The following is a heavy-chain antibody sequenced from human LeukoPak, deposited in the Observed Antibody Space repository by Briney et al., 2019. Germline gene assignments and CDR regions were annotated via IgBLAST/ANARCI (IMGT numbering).Heavy chain of an antibody. J-gene: IGHJ6*04. V-gene: IGHV3-48*03. CDR2: ISSSGSTI. D-gene: IGHD3-10*02. CDR3: AELGITMIGGV. CDR1: GFTFSSYE. Sequence: GGSLRLSCAASGFTFSSYETNWVRQAPGKGLGWVSYISSSGSTIYYADSVKGRFTISRDNAKNSLYLQMNILRAEDTAVYYCAELGITMIGGVWGKGTTVTISS.